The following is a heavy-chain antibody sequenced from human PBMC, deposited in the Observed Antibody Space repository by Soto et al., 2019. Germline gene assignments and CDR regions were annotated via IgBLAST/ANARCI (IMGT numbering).Heavy chain of an antibody. V-gene: IGHV3-15*07. Sequence: EVQMVECGGCLVKPGGSLRLSCAASGYAFSVAWMNWVCQAPGNGLEWVGRIKSKAGGGSTDYAAPVKGRFIISRDDSKNTLYLQMNSLEIEDTAVYYCNAGVVGLTNGLDVWGQGTTVPVSS. CDR1: GYAFSVAW. CDR3: NAGVVGLTNGLDV. J-gene: IGHJ6*02. CDR2: IKSKAGGGST. D-gene: IGHD2-21*01.